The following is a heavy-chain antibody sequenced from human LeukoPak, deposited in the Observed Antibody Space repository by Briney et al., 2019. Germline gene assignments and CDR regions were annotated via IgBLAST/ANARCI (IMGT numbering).Heavy chain of an antibody. Sequence: GGSLRLSCAASGFTFSNYGMNWIRQAPGKGLEWVSYMDSSGSSVHYADSVKGRFTISRDNAKNSLYLQMNSLRAEDTAVYYCARDGGWQDDYWGQGTLVTVSS. D-gene: IGHD3-16*01. J-gene: IGHJ4*02. V-gene: IGHV3-48*01. CDR3: ARDGGWQDDY. CDR1: GFTFSNYG. CDR2: MDSSGSSV.